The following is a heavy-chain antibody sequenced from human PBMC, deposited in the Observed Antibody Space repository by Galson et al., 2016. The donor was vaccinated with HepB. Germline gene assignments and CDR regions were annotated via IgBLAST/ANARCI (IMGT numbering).Heavy chain of an antibody. V-gene: IGHV4-59*01. Sequence: SETLSLTCTVSGDSLSTYYWNWIRQTPGTGLEWIGNIYHSGTTRYNPSLQSRVFMSTDTSNNQFFLELTPVTAADMAVYYCARGYSYAHWFDTWGQGTRVTVSS. CDR3: ARGYSYAHWFDT. CDR1: GDSLSTYY. D-gene: IGHD3-16*01. J-gene: IGHJ5*02. CDR2: IYHSGTT.